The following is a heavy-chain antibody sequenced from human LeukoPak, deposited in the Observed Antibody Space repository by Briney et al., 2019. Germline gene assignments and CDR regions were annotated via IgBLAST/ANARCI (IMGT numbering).Heavy chain of an antibody. CDR2: IIPILGIA. V-gene: IGHV1-69*04. CDR1: GGTFSSYA. Sequence: SVKVSCKASGGTFSSYAISWVRQAPGQGLEWMGRIIPILGIANYAQKFQGRVTITADKSTSTAYMELSCLRSEDTAVYYCAIRQIDSGHFLDYWGQGTLVTVSS. D-gene: IGHD5-12*01. CDR3: AIRQIDSGHFLDY. J-gene: IGHJ4*02.